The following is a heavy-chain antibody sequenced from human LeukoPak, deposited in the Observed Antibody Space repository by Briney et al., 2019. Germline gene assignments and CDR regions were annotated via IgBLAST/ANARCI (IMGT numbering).Heavy chain of an antibody. CDR3: ARVSYSSPGAFDI. CDR1: GFTFSSYS. Sequence: GGSLRLSCAASGFTFSSYSMNWVRQAPGKGLEWVSSISSSSSYIYYADSVKGRFTISRDNAKNSLYLQMNSLRAEDTAVYYCARVSYSSPGAFDIWGQGTMVTVSS. CDR2: ISSSSSYI. D-gene: IGHD6-13*01. V-gene: IGHV3-21*01. J-gene: IGHJ3*02.